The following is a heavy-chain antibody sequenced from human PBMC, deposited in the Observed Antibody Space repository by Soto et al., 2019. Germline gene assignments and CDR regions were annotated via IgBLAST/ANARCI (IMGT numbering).Heavy chain of an antibody. CDR2: ISYDGSNK. V-gene: IGHV3-30-3*01. Sequence: QVQLVESGGGVVQPGRSLRLSCAASGFTFSSYAMHWVRQAPGKGLEWVAVISYDGSNKYYADSVKGRFTISRDNSKNTLYLQMNSLGAEDTAVYYCAREPANCISTSCYRGWFDPWGQGTLVTVSS. J-gene: IGHJ5*02. CDR3: AREPANCISTSCYRGWFDP. D-gene: IGHD2-2*01. CDR1: GFTFSSYA.